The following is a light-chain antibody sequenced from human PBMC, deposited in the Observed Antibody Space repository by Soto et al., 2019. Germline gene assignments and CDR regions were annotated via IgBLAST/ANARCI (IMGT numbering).Light chain of an antibody. CDR1: QSVSNY. CDR2: DAS. V-gene: IGKV3-11*01. Sequence: VVLTQSRATLSLSPGESATLSCRASQSVSNYLAWYQQKPGQAPRLLMYDASNRATGIPARFSSFGSGTDFTLTISSLEPGDSAVYYCQQRNNWPRTFGQGTKVDIK. J-gene: IGKJ1*01. CDR3: QQRNNWPRT.